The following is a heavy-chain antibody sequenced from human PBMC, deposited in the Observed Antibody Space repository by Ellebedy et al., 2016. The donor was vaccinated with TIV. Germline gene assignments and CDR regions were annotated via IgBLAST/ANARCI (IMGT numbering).Heavy chain of an antibody. D-gene: IGHD2/OR15-2a*01. V-gene: IGHV4-30-4*01. CDR2: ISYSGTT. CDR3: ASAVVFYSTFDP. CDR1: GGSISSGDYY. Sequence: SETLSLTCTVSGGSISSGDYYWSWIRQPPGEGLEWIGYISYSGTTYYNPSLKSRVTISVDTSKNQFSLKLSSVTAADTAVYYCASAVVFYSTFDPWGQGTLVTVSS. J-gene: IGHJ5*02.